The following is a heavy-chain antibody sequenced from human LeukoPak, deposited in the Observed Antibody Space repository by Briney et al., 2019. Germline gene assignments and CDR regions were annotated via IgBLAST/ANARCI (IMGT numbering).Heavy chain of an antibody. CDR3: ARDWSSGSLDY. J-gene: IGHJ4*02. CDR1: GLTFSTYW. Sequence: GGSLRLSCAASGLTFSTYWMTWVRQAPGKGLEWVANIKQDGSETYYVGSVKGRFTISRDNAKNSLFPQMNSLRAEDTAVYYCARDWSSGSLDYWGQGTLVTVSS. D-gene: IGHD1-26*01. V-gene: IGHV3-7*03. CDR2: IKQDGSET.